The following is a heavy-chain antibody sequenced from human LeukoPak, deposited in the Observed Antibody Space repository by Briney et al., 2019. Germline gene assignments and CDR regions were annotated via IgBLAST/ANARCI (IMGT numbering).Heavy chain of an antibody. V-gene: IGHV3-48*04. Sequence: GGSLRLSCAASGFTFSSYSMNWVRQAPGKGLEWVSYISSSAGTIYYADSVKGRFTISRDNAKNSLYLQMNSLRAEDTAVYYCARGASNWNFDYYGMDVWGQGTTVTVSS. J-gene: IGHJ6*02. D-gene: IGHD1-1*01. CDR2: ISSSAGTI. CDR1: GFTFSSYS. CDR3: ARGASNWNFDYYGMDV.